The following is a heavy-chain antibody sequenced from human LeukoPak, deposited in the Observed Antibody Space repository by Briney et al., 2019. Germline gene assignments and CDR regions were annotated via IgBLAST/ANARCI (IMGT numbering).Heavy chain of an antibody. CDR2: IGGGGLTT. D-gene: IGHD6-13*01. CDR3: AKGYIIAGRQWYLDL. Sequence: PGGSLRLSCAASGFTFSNYAMSWVRQAPGKGLEWVPGIGGGGLTTYYANSVKGRFTISRDNSKNTLNLQMNSLRDEDTAVYYCAKGYIIAGRQWYLDLWGRGTLVGVSS. J-gene: IGHJ2*01. CDR1: GFTFSNYA. V-gene: IGHV3-23*01.